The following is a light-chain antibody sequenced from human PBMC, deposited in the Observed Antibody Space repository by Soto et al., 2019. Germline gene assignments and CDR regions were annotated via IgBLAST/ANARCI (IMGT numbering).Light chain of an antibody. V-gene: IGKV3-11*01. CDR2: DAS. J-gene: IGKJ4*01. CDR3: QQRSNWPLT. Sequence: EIVLTPSPGTLSLSPGERATLSCRASQSVSSSYLAWYQQKPGQAPRLLIYDASNRATGIPARFSGSGSGTDFTLTISSLEPEDFAVYYCQQRSNWPLTFGGGTKV. CDR1: QSVSSSY.